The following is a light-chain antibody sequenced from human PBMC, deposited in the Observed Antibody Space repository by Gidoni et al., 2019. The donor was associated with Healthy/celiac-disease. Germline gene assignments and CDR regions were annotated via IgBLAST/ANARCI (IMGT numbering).Light chain of an antibody. CDR2: DAS. V-gene: IGKV3-11*01. Sequence: EIVLTQSPATLSLSPGERATLSCRASQRVSSYLAWYQQKPGQAPGLLIYDASNRATGIPARFSGSGSGTDFTLTISSLEPEDFAVYYCQQRSNWPPLFTFGPGTKVDIK. CDR1: QRVSSY. J-gene: IGKJ3*01. CDR3: QQRSNWPPLFT.